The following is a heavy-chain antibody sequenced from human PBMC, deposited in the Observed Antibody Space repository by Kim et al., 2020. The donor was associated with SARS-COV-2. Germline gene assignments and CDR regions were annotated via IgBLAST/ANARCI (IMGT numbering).Heavy chain of an antibody. Sequence: SETLSLTCTVSGGSISSYYWSWIRQPPAKGLEWIGYIYYSGSTNYNPSLKSRVTISVDTSKNQFSLKLSSVTAADTAVYYCARESEGYSSGWYVDYWGQGTLVTVSS. D-gene: IGHD6-19*01. J-gene: IGHJ4*02. CDR1: GGSISSYY. CDR2: IYYSGST. CDR3: ARESEGYSSGWYVDY. V-gene: IGHV4-59*01.